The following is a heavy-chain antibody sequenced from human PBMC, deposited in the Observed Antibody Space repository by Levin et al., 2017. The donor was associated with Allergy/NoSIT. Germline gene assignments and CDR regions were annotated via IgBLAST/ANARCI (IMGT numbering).Heavy chain of an antibody. Sequence: PSETLSLTCAVSGYSISSGYYWGWIRQPPGKGLEWIGSIYHSGSTYYNPSLKSRVTISVDTSKNQFSLKLSSVTAADTAVYYCARDPYDSSGYYADAFDIWGQGTMVTVSS. J-gene: IGHJ3*02. CDR3: ARDPYDSSGYYADAFDI. CDR1: GYSISSGYY. CDR2: IYHSGST. D-gene: IGHD3-22*01. V-gene: IGHV4-38-2*01.